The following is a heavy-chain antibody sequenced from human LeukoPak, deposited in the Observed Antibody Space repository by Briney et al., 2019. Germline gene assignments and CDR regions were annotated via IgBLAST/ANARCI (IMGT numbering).Heavy chain of an antibody. CDR1: GFTFDDYA. Sequence: GRSLRLSCAASGFTFDDYAMHWVRHAPGKGLEWVSGISWNSGSLGYADSVKGRFTISRDNAKNSLYLQMNSIRAEDTALYYCAKGAYSSSGYGWFDPWGQGTLVTVSS. D-gene: IGHD6-13*01. CDR3: AKGAYSSSGYGWFDP. CDR2: ISWNSGSL. J-gene: IGHJ5*02. V-gene: IGHV3-9*01.